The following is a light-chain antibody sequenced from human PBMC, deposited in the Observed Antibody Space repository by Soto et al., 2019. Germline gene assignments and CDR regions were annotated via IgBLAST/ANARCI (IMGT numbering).Light chain of an antibody. J-gene: IGKJ2*01. CDR2: GAS. V-gene: IGKV3-15*01. Sequence: EIVLTQSPGTLSLSPGERGTLSCRASQTVSSSFLAWYQQKPGQAPRLLIYGASTRATGIPARFSGSGSGTEFTLTISSLQSEDFAVYYCQQYNNWPPYTFGQGTKLEIK. CDR1: QTVSSS. CDR3: QQYNNWPPYT.